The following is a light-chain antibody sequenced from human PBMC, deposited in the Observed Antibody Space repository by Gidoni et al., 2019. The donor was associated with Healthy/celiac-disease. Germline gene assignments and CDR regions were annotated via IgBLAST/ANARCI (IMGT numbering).Light chain of an antibody. V-gene: IGKV3-20*01. CDR3: QQYGSSRDT. CDR1: QSVSSSY. J-gene: IGKJ1*01. CDR2: GAS. Sequence: IVLTQSPGTLSLSPGERATLSCRASQSVSSSYLAWYQQKPGQAPRLLIYGASSRATGIPDRFSGSGSGTDFTLTISRLEPEDFAVYYCQQYGSSRDTFGQGTKVEIK.